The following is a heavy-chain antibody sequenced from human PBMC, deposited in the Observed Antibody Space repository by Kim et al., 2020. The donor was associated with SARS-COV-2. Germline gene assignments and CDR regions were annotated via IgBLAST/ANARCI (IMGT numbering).Heavy chain of an antibody. CDR2: IYPGDSDT. CDR1: GYSFTSYW. V-gene: IGHV5-51*01. D-gene: IGHD3-22*01. J-gene: IGHJ5*02. CDR3: ARLHSSGFYYDSSGYLFDP. Sequence: GESLKISCKGSGYSFTSYWIGWVRQMPGKGLEWMGIIYPGDSDTRYSPSFQGHVTISADKSISTAYLQWSSLEASDTAMYYCARLHSSGFYYDSSGYLFDPWGQGTMVTVSS.